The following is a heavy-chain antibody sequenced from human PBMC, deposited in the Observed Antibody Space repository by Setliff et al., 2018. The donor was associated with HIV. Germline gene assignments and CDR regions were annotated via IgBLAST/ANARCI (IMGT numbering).Heavy chain of an antibody. Sequence: ASVKVSCKSSGYTLTNYYVNWVRQAPGQGLEWIGIMNCMNGDTSYAQNLKGRVTVTRDTSTSTVYMELSSLRPEDTAVYYCARETQTNSGSYLAWGQGTLVTVSS. CDR2: MNCMNGDT. V-gene: IGHV1-46*01. CDR1: GYTLTNYY. J-gene: IGHJ4*02. D-gene: IGHD3-10*01. CDR3: ARETQTNSGSYLA.